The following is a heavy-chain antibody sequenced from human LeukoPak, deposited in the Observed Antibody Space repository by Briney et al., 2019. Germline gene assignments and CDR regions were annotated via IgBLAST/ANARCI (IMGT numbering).Heavy chain of an antibody. Sequence: SETLSLTCNVSGGSITSHSWNWIRQSPGKGLEWIGYTYYSGATNYSPSLKSRVTISLDTSKSQISLKLKSVTAADTAVYFCARDAGMAGHPPGNWFDPWGQGTLVTVSS. D-gene: IGHD6-13*01. V-gene: IGHV4-59*11. CDR2: TYYSGAT. J-gene: IGHJ5*02. CDR1: GGSITSHS. CDR3: ARDAGMAGHPPGNWFDP.